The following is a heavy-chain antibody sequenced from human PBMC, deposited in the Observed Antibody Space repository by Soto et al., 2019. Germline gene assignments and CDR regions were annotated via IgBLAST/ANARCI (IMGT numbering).Heavy chain of an antibody. Sequence: LSLTCAVSGGSVSSSNWWSWVRQPPGKGLEWIGEIYHSGSTNYNPSLKSRVTISVDKSKNQFSLKLSSVTAADTAVYYCARFRRGSYYYYGMDVWGQGTTVTVSS. CDR1: GGSVSSSNW. V-gene: IGHV4-4*02. D-gene: IGHD3-16*01. J-gene: IGHJ6*02. CDR3: ARFRRGSYYYYGMDV. CDR2: IYHSGST.